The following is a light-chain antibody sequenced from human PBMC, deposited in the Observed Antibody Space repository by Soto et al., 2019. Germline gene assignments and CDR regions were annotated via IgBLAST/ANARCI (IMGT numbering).Light chain of an antibody. CDR3: HQYATSSPT. V-gene: IGKV1-5*01. CDR2: GGS. J-gene: IGKJ2*01. CDR1: QSISVY. Sequence: DIPITQSPSTLSASVGDRVTITCRASQSISVYLAWYQQRPREAPKLLIYGGSSLESGVPSRFSGSGSGTEFTLTISSLQPTDFATYYCHQYATSSPTFGQGTKLEI.